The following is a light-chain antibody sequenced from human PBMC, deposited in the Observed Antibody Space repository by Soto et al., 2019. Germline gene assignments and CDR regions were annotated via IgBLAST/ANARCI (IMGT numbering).Light chain of an antibody. Sequence: QPVLTQSPSASASLGASVKLTCTLSSGHSSYAIAWHQQQPKRGPRYLMKVNSDGRHNNGDGIPDRFSGSSSGAERYLIISSLQSEDEADYYCQTWDTASVVFGGGTKLTV. CDR2: VNSDGRH. CDR3: QTWDTASVV. J-gene: IGLJ2*01. CDR1: SGHSSYA. V-gene: IGLV4-69*01.